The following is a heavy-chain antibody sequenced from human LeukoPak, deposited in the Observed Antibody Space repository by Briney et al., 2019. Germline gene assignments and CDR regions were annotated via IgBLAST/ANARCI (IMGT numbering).Heavy chain of an antibody. CDR3: ARETSSPGAFDI. CDR1: GFTFSSYS. V-gene: IGHV3-21*01. CDR2: ISSSSSCI. Sequence: PGGSLRLSCAASGFTFSSYSMNWVRQAPGKGLEWVSSISSSSSCIYYADSVKGRFTISRDNAKNSLYLHMNSLRAEDTAVYYCARETSSPGAFDIWGQGTMVTVSS. J-gene: IGHJ3*02.